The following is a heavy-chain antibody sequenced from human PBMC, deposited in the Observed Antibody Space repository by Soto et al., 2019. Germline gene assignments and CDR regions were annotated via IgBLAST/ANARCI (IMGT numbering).Heavy chain of an antibody. CDR2: ITKTGLST. Sequence: VVSRILACSTSVFIFVKYFVEWVRQAPVNGLEWVSGITKTGLSTFIAYSVRGRFTISRDNLKNIMYLKMNSLRVDDKALYYCKKHADAYDFDFATWGQRTRVTVSS. V-gene: IGHV3-23*01. CDR1: VFIFVKYF. J-gene: IGHJ4*03. D-gene: IGHD3-3*01. CDR3: KKHADAYDFDFAT.